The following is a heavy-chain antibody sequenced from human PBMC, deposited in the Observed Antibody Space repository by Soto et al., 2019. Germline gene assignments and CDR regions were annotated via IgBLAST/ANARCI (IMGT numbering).Heavy chain of an antibody. D-gene: IGHD3-22*01. J-gene: IGHJ4*02. CDR1: GYTFTSYY. CDR2: INPSGGGT. Sequence: GASVKVSWKASGYTFTSYYVQWVRQAPGQGLEWMGVINPSGGGTKYAQKFQGRVTMTKDTSTSTVYMDLSSLRSEDTAVYFCARINLSYDSSGYVALWGQGTLVTVSS. V-gene: IGHV1-46*01. CDR3: ARINLSYDSSGYVAL.